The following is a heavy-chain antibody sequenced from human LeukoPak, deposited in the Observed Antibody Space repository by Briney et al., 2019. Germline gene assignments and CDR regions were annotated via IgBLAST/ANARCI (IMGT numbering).Heavy chain of an antibody. CDR1: GFTFGSYA. D-gene: IGHD5-18*01. CDR2: ISGSGGST. J-gene: IGHJ4*02. V-gene: IGHV3-23*01. Sequence: GGSLRLSCAASGFTFGSYAMSWVRQAPGKGLEWASAISGSGGSTYYADSVKGRFTISRDNSKNTLYLQMNSLRAEDTAVYYCAKHVDTAMALDYWGQGTLVTVSS. CDR3: AKHVDTAMALDY.